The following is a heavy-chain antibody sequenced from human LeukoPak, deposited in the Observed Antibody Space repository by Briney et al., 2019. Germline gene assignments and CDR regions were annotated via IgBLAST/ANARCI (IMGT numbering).Heavy chain of an antibody. CDR2: IYYSGST. D-gene: IGHD4-17*01. CDR3: ARGMTTGPDP. J-gene: IGHJ5*02. CDR1: GGPISSYS. Sequence: SETLSLTCTVSGGPISSYSWSWIRQPPGKGLEWIGYIYYSGSTNHNPSLKSRLTISVDTSKNQFSLKLSSVTAADTAVYYCARGMTTGPDPWGQGTLVTVSS. V-gene: IGHV4-59*08.